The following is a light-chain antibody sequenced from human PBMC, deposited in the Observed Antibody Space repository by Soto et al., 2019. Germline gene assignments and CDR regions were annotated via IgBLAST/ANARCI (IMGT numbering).Light chain of an antibody. CDR1: SSDVGGYNY. CDR3: CSYAGSYTSYV. J-gene: IGLJ1*01. CDR2: DVS. V-gene: IGLV2-11*01. Sequence: QSVLTRPRSVSWSPGQSVTISCTGTSSDVGGYNYVSWYQQHPGKAPKLMIYDVSKRPSGVPDRFSGSKSGNTASLTISGLQAEDEADYYCCSYAGSYTSYVFGTGTKVTVL.